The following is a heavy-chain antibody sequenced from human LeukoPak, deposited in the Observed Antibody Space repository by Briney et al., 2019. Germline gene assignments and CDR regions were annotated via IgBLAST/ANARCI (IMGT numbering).Heavy chain of an antibody. J-gene: IGHJ3*02. V-gene: IGHV4-59*08. D-gene: IGHD3-10*01. CDR2: IYYSGST. Sequence: SETLSLTCTVSGGSISSYYWSWIRQPPGKGLEWIGYIYYSGSTNYNPSLKSRVTISVDTSKNQFSLKLSSVTAADTAVYYCARHQAPFGELLNDAFDIWGQGTMVTVSS. CDR1: GGSISSYY. CDR3: ARHQAPFGELLNDAFDI.